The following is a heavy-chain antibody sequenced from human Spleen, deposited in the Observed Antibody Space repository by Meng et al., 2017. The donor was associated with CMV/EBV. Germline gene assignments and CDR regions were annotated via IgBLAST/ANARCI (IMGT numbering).Heavy chain of an antibody. V-gene: IGHV3-48*03. CDR3: AKDAARQYYDSSGYYFDY. CDR2: ISSSGNTK. Sequence: GESLKISCATSGFTFSGCEMNWVRLAPGKGLEWVSYISSSGNTKYYADSVKGRFTISRDNAKNSLYLQMNSLRVEDTAVYFCAKDAARQYYDSSGYYFDYWGLGTLVTVSS. J-gene: IGHJ4*02. D-gene: IGHD3-22*01. CDR1: GFTFSGCE.